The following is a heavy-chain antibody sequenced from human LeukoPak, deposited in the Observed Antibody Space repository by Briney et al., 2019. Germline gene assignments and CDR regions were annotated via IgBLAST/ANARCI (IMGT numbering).Heavy chain of an antibody. J-gene: IGHJ4*02. CDR1: GFTFYMHG. D-gene: IGHD4/OR15-4a*01. Sequence: GGSLRLSCAASGFTFYMHGMSWVRQVPGTGLEWVSTIIANGVSTYYADSVKGRFTISRDNSKNTVYLQMNSLRTEDTAVYYCAKSWGNYGVPAYLDYWGQGALVTVSP. CDR2: IIANGVST. V-gene: IGHV3-23*01. CDR3: AKSWGNYGVPAYLDY.